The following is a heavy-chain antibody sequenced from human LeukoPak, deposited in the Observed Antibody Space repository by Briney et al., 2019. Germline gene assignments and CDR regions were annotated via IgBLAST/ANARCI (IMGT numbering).Heavy chain of an antibody. CDR3: ARARGYGTLYYSYMDV. J-gene: IGHJ6*03. CDR1: GYTFTSYG. V-gene: IGHV1-18*01. CDR2: ISAYNGNT. D-gene: IGHD5-18*01. Sequence: ASVKVSCKASGYTFTSYGISWVRQAPGQGLEWMGWISAYNGNTNYAQKLQGRVTMTTDTSTSTAYMELRSLGSDDTAVYYCARARGYGTLYYSYMDVWGKGTTVTVSS.